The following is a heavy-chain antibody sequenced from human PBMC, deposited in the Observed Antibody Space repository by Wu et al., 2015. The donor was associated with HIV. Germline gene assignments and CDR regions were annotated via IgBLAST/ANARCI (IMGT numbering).Heavy chain of an antibody. CDR1: GYTFTGYY. D-gene: IGHD5-12*01. CDR3: ARGAQNGYSGYDDFDY. V-gene: IGHV1-8*02. CDR2: MNPNSGNT. J-gene: IGHJ4*02. Sequence: QVQLVQSGAEVKKPGASVKVSCKASGYTFTGYYMHWVRQATGQGLEWMGWMNPNSGNTGYAQKFQGRVTMTRNTSISTAYMELSSLRSEDTAVYYCARGAQNGYSGYDDFDYWGQGTLVTVSS.